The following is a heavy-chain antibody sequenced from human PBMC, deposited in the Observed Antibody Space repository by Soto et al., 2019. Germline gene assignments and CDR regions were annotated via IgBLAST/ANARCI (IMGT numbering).Heavy chain of an antibody. CDR1: VGTFRNYA. J-gene: IGHJ4*02. CDR2: IITGLEII. Sequence: QVQLVQSGADVKKPGSSVKLSCTASVGTFRNYAVTWVRQAPGQGLEWMGGIITGLEIIDYAQKFTGRLTITADKATGTVYMELDTPATDDTATYFCARVPMRDPYYYWGVFHVWGQGTLVTVSS. V-gene: IGHV1-69*09. CDR3: ARVPMRDPYYYWGVFHV. D-gene: IGHD5-12*01.